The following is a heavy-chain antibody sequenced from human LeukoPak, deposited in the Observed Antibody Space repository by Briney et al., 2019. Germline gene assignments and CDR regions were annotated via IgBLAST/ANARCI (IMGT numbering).Heavy chain of an antibody. J-gene: IGHJ4*02. CDR2: IKQDGSEK. Sequence: GGSLRLSCAASGFTFSNYWMSWVRHAPGKGLEWVVIIKQDGSEKDYVDSVKGRFTISRDNAKNLVYLQMNSLRAEDTAVYYCARYRPNSMLVVVITDYYFDYWGQGTLVTVSS. V-gene: IGHV3-7*04. CDR1: GFTFSNYW. D-gene: IGHD3-22*01. CDR3: ARYRPNSMLVVVITDYYFDY.